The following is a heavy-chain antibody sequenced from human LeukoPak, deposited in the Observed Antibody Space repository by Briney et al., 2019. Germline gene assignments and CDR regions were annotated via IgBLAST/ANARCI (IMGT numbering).Heavy chain of an antibody. CDR3: ARGGDTVTYLDY. CDR2: IIPIFGTA. Sequence: GASVKVSCKASGGTFSSYAISWVRQAPGQGLEWMGGIIPIFGTANYAQKFQGRVTITADESTSTAYMELSSLRSEDTAVYYCARGGDTVTYLDYWGQGTLVTGSS. CDR1: GGTFSSYA. J-gene: IGHJ4*02. D-gene: IGHD4-17*01. V-gene: IGHV1-69*13.